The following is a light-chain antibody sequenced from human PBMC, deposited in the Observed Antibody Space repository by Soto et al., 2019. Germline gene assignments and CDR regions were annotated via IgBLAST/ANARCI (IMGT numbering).Light chain of an antibody. Sequence: DIQMTQSPSTLSASVGDRVTITCRASQSISSWLAWYQQKPGKAPKLLIYDASSLESGVPSRFSGSVSGTEFTLTISSLQPDDFATYYFQQYNSYSPTFGPGTKVDIK. J-gene: IGKJ3*01. CDR1: QSISSW. CDR2: DAS. CDR3: QQYNSYSPT. V-gene: IGKV1-5*01.